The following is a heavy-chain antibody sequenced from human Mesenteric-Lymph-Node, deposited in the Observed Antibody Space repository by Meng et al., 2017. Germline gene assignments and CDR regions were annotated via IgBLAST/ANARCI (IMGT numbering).Heavy chain of an antibody. D-gene: IGHD6-19*01. CDR1: GYTFTSYY. J-gene: IGHJ5*02. CDR3: ARDSSGWYFSGEMNWFDP. Sequence: ASVKVSCKASGYTFTSYYMHWVRRAPGQGLEWMGIINPSGGSTSYAQKFQGRVTMTRDTSTSTVYMELSSLRSEDTAVYYCARDSSGWYFSGEMNWFDPWGQGTLVTVSS. CDR2: INPSGGST. V-gene: IGHV1-46*01.